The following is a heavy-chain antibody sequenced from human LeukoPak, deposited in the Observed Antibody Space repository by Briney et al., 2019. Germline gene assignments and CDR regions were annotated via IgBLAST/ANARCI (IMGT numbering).Heavy chain of an antibody. CDR2: INPNSGGT. CDR1: GYTFTGYY. V-gene: IGHV1-2*02. D-gene: IGHD6-13*01. CDR3: ARDSRGIAAAGHDY. Sequence: ASVKVSCKASGYTFTGYYMHWVRQAPGQGLEWMGWINPNSGGTNYAQKFQGRVTMTGDTSISTAYMELSRLRSDDTAVYYCARDSRGIAAAGHDYWGQGTLVTVSS. J-gene: IGHJ4*02.